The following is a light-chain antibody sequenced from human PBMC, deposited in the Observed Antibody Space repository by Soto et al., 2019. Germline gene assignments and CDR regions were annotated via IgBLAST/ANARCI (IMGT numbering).Light chain of an antibody. Sequence: DIQFTQSPSFLFASVGDRVTITCRASQGISSYLAWYQQKPGKAPKLLIYAASTLQSGVPSRFSGSGSGTEFTLTISSLQPEDFATYYCQQLNSFRFGQGTTGDIK. CDR1: QGISSY. V-gene: IGKV1-9*01. J-gene: IGKJ1*01. CDR2: AAS. CDR3: QQLNSFR.